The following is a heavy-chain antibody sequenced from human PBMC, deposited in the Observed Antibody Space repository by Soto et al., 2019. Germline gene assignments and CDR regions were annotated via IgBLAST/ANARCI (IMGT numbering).Heavy chain of an antibody. CDR1: GGSISSYY. J-gene: IGHJ4*02. CDR2: IYYSGST. CDR3: AIRPFFYGDYDFDY. V-gene: IGHV4-59*08. Sequence: SETLSLTCTVSGGSISSYYWSWIRQPPGKGLEWIGYIYYSGSTNYNPSLKSRVTISVDTSKNQFSLKLSSVTAADTAVYYCAIRPFFYGDYDFDYWGQGTLVTVSS. D-gene: IGHD4-17*01.